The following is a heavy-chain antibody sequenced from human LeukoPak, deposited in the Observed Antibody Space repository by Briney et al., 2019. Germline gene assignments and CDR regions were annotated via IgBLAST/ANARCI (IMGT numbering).Heavy chain of an antibody. J-gene: IGHJ4*02. V-gene: IGHV3-30*04. D-gene: IGHD3-9*01. CDR1: GFTFSSYA. Sequence: PGGSLRLSCAASGFTFSSYAMHWVRQAPGKGLEWVAVISYDGSNKYYADSVKGRFTISRDNSKNTLYLQMNSLRAEDTAVYYCASVGDYDILTGYPIGYWGQGTLVTVSS. CDR2: ISYDGSNK. CDR3: ASVGDYDILTGYPIGY.